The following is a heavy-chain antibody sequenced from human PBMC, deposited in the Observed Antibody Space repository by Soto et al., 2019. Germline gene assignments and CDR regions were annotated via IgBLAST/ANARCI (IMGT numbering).Heavy chain of an antibody. V-gene: IGHV1-69*01. D-gene: IGHD3-22*01. CDR1: GGTFSSYA. CDR2: IIPIFGTA. J-gene: IGHJ4*02. Sequence: QVQLVQSGAEVKKPGSSVKVSCKASGGTFSSYAISWVRQAPGQGLEWMGGIIPIFGTANYAQKFQGRVTITADESTSTAYMELSSRRSEDTAVYYCARDGGMYYYDSSGYYPYYFDYWGQGTLVTVSS. CDR3: ARDGGMYYYDSSGYYPYYFDY.